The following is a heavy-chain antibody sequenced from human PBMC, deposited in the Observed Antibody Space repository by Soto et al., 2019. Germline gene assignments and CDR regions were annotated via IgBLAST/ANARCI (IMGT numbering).Heavy chain of an antibody. CDR1: GYTFTNYG. D-gene: IGHD3-10*01. CDR3: ARGVGSGSYYNQYNWFDP. CDR2: ISAYNGNT. Sequence: QVQLVQSGAEVKKPGASVKVSCKASGYTFTNYGISWVRQAPGQGLEWMGWISAYNGNTKYAQKLQGRVTMTTDTATSTAYMELRSLRSDDTAVYYCARGVGSGSYYNQYNWFDPWGQGTLVTVSS. J-gene: IGHJ5*02. V-gene: IGHV1-18*01.